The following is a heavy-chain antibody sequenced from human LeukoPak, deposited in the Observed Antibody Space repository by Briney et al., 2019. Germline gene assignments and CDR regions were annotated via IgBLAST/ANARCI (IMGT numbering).Heavy chain of an antibody. V-gene: IGHV3-15*01. Sequence: PGGSLRLSCAASGFTFSNAWMSWVRQAPGKGLEWVGRIKSKTDGGTTDYAAPVKGRFTISRDDSKSTLYLQMNSLKTEDTAVYYCTTDPSITGTTQHDYWGQGTLVTVSS. CDR2: IKSKTDGGTT. CDR1: GFTFSNAW. CDR3: TTDPSITGTTQHDY. J-gene: IGHJ4*02. D-gene: IGHD1-20*01.